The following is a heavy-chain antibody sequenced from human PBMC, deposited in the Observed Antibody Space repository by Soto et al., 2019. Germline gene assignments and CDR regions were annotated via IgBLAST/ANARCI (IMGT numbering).Heavy chain of an antibody. CDR1: GGSISSYY. V-gene: IGHV4-59*01. CDR3: ARDAYYYDISGYWARPIGY. CDR2: IYYSGST. D-gene: IGHD3-22*01. Sequence: SETLSLTCTVSGGSISSYYWSWIRQPPGKGLEWIGYIYYSGSTNYNPSLKSRVTISVDTSKNQFSLKLSSVTAADTAVYYCARDAYYYDISGYWARPIGYWGQGTLVTVSS. J-gene: IGHJ4*02.